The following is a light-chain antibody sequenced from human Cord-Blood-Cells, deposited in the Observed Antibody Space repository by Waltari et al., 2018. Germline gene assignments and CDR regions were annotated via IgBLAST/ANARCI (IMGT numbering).Light chain of an antibody. J-gene: IGKJ5*01. CDR1: QSVSSY. V-gene: IGKV3-11*01. CDR2: DAS. Sequence: EIVLQQSPATLSLSPGERATLSCRASQSVSSYLAWYQQKPGQSPRLLIYDASNGATGIPARFSGSGSGTDFTLTISSLEPEDFAVYYCQQRSNWPVTFGQGTRLEIK. CDR3: QQRSNWPVT.